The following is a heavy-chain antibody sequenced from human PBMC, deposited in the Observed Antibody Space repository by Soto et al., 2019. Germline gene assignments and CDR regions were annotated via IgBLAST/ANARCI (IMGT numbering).Heavy chain of an antibody. J-gene: IGHJ1*01. Sequence: GGSLRLSCAASGFTFSSYAMSWVRQAPGKGLEWVSAISGSGGSTYYADSVKGRFTISRDNSKNTLYLQMNSLRAEDTAVYYCAKNVGEETYYYGSGSYYPHWGQGTLVTVSS. V-gene: IGHV3-23*01. CDR1: GFTFSSYA. CDR3: AKNVGEETYYYGSGSYYPH. D-gene: IGHD3-10*01. CDR2: ISGSGGST.